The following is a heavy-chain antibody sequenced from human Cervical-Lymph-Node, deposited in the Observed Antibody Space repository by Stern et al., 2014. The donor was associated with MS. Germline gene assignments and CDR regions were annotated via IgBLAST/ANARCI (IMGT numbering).Heavy chain of an antibody. CDR1: GYTFTSYW. J-gene: IGHJ4*02. CDR2: IFPGGSDI. CDR3: ARQRYXXX. V-gene: IGHV5-51*01. Sequence: EVQLVESGPEVKRPGESLKISCQASGYTFTSYWIGWVRQMPGKGLEWIAIIFPGGSDIRYSPSFQGQVTISADKSSSTAYLQWNNLKASDTAIYYCARQRYXXXWGQGTLVTVSS.